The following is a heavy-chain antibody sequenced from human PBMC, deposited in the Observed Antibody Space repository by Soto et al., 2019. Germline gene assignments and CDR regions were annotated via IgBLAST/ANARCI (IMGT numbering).Heavy chain of an antibody. CDR1: GGSFSGYY. D-gene: IGHD4-17*01. J-gene: IGHJ4*02. V-gene: IGHV4-34*01. CDR3: ARRALDYGDYFFDY. CDR2: INHSGST. Sequence: SETLSLSCAGYGGSFSGYYWSWIRQPPGKGLEWIGEINHSGSTNSNPSLKSRVTISVDTSKNQFSLKLSSVTAADTAVYYCARRALDYGDYFFDYWGQGALVTVSS.